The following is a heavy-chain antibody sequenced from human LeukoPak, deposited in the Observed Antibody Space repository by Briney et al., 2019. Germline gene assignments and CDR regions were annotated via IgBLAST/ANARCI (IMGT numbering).Heavy chain of an antibody. CDR2: ISWDGGST. J-gene: IGHJ4*02. D-gene: IGHD6-13*01. Sequence: GGSLRLSCAASGFTFDDYTMHWVRQAPGKGLEWVSLISWDGGSTYYADSVKGRFTISRDNSKNSLYLQMNSLRTEDTALYYCARDKAAAGTLFDYWGQGALVTVSS. V-gene: IGHV3-43*01. CDR3: ARDKAAAGTLFDY. CDR1: GFTFDDYT.